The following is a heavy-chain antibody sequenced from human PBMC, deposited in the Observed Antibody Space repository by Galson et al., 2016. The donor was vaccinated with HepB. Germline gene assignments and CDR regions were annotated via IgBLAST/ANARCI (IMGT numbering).Heavy chain of an antibody. D-gene: IGHD2-2*03. Sequence: SLRLSCAASGFTVSTNFMSWVRQAPGTGLEYVSATNGDGDSRYYADSVKGRFTISRDNSKNMLYLRMDSLRSEDMAVYYCARVGSGYDYWGQGTLVTVSS. CDR2: TNGDGDSR. CDR1: GFTVSTNF. V-gene: IGHV3-64*02. CDR3: ARVGSGYDY. J-gene: IGHJ4*02.